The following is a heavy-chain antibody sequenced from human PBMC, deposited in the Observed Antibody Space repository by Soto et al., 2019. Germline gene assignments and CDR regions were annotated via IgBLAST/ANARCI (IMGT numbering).Heavy chain of an antibody. D-gene: IGHD3-10*01. CDR2: INHSGST. CDR3: ARSAGRITMVRGAIKGDY. Sequence: SETLSLTCAVYGGSFSVYYWSWIRHPPGKGLEWIGEINHSGSTNYNPSLKSRVTISVDTSKNQFSLKLSSVTAADTAVYYCARSAGRITMVRGAIKGDYWGQGTLVTVSS. V-gene: IGHV4-34*01. J-gene: IGHJ4*02. CDR1: GGSFSVYY.